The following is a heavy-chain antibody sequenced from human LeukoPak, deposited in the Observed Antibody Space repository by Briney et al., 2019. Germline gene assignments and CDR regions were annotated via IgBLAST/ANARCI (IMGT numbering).Heavy chain of an antibody. CDR3: AKDVYSYGYVGDY. CDR2: ISYDGSNK. V-gene: IGHV3-30*18. Sequence: GASLRLSCAASGFTFSSYGMHWVRQAPGKGLEWVAVISYDGSNKYYADSVKGRFTISRDNSKNTLYLQMNSLRAEDTAVYYCAKDVYSYGYVGDYWGQGTLVTVSS. J-gene: IGHJ4*02. CDR1: GFTFSSYG. D-gene: IGHD5-18*01.